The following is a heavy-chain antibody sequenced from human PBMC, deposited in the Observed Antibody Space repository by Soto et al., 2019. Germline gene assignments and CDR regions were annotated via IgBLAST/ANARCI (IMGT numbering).Heavy chain of an antibody. CDR1: GGTFSTYT. J-gene: IGHJ3*01. CDR3: SIGSWSAETFDV. D-gene: IGHD2-2*01. V-gene: IGHV1-69*02. CDR2: IIPMLTVT. Sequence: QVHLVQSGAEVKKPGSSVKVSCKAAGGTFSTYTLIWVRQAPGQGLEWMGRIIPMLTVTNSAQKFQGRVALPADKSKNTAFMELTSLRSADTAVYYCSIGSWSAETFDVWGQGTMVTVSS.